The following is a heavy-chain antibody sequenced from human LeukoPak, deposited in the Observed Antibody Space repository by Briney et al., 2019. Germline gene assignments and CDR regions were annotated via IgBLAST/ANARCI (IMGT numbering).Heavy chain of an antibody. CDR3: VREGYSSSFGY. CDR2: IYSGGGT. D-gene: IGHD6-6*01. V-gene: IGHV3-53*01. J-gene: IGHJ4*02. CDR1: GLNVSSNY. Sequence: GGSLRLSCAASGLNVSSNYMTWVRQAPGKGLEWVSVIYSGGGTYHADSVRGRFTISRDTSKNTLYLQMNSLRAEDTAVYYCVREGYSSSFGYWGQGTLVTVSS.